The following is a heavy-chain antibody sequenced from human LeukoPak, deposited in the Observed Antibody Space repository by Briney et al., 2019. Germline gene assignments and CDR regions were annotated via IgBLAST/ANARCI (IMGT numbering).Heavy chain of an antibody. CDR2: IYYSGNT. CDR3: ARHGIGAVPAEYVDY. Sequence: SETLSLTCTVSGGSINGYYCSWIRQPPGRGLEWIGYIYYSGNTNYSPSLKSRVTISVDASRNQFPLRLSSVTAADTAVYFCARHGIGAVPAEYVDYWGQGTLVTVSS. D-gene: IGHD6-19*01. CDR1: GGSINGYY. V-gene: IGHV4-59*08. J-gene: IGHJ4*02.